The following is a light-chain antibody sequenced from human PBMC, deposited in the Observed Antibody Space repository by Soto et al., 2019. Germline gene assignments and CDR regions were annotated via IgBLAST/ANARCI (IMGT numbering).Light chain of an antibody. CDR1: QDIRVD. J-gene: IGKJ2*01. V-gene: IGKV1-6*01. Sequence: AIQMTQSPPSLSASVGDRVIITCRASQDIRVDVGWLQQRPGHAPNLLIYAASTLHTGVPSTFTGSGSGTDFTLTINDLQPEDVATYCRPQDYDFPYTFGQGTKVDIK. CDR2: AAS. CDR3: PQDYDFPYT.